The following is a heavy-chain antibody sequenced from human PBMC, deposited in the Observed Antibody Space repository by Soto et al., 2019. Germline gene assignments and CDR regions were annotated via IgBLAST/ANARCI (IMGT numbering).Heavy chain of an antibody. CDR1: GGSISNYY. Sequence: SETLSLTCTVSGGSISNYYWSWIRQPPGKGLEWIGYIYYSGSTNYNPSLKSRVTISVDTSKNQFSLKLSSVTAADTAVYYCARIVKRYYGSGSYYNALDYWGPGTLVTVSS. D-gene: IGHD3-10*01. J-gene: IGHJ4*02. V-gene: IGHV4-59*08. CDR3: ARIVKRYYGSGSYYNALDY. CDR2: IYYSGST.